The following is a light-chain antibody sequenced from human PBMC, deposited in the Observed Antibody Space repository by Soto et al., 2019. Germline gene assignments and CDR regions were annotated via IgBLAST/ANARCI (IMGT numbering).Light chain of an antibody. CDR3: QQNYINALT. CDR2: AAS. CDR1: QTISTY. V-gene: IGKV1-39*01. J-gene: IGKJ4*01. Sequence: DIQMTQSPSSLSASAGDRVTITCRASQTISTYLNWYQHKPGKAPKLLIYAASSLHSGVPSRFTGSGSGTEFTLTISSLQPEDFANYYCQQNYINALTFGGGTKVEVK.